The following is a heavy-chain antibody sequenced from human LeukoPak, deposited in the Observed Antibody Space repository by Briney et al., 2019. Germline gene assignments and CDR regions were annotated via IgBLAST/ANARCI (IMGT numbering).Heavy chain of an antibody. CDR3: ARDQITSSWYYMDV. CDR2: IHYSGIL. CDR1: GGSISSRY. D-gene: IGHD1-14*01. Sequence: SDTLSLTCTVSGGSISSRYWSWIRQSPTKGLVWLGYIHYSGILNYNPSLTSRVTLSVDTSKNKFSMRLPSVPAANTAVYDWARDQITSSWYYMDVGGKGTADSVSS. J-gene: IGHJ6*03. V-gene: IGHV4-59*11.